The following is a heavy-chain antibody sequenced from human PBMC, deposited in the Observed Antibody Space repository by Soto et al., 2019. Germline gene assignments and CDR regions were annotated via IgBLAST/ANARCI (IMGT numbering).Heavy chain of an antibody. D-gene: IGHD1-26*01. CDR1: GGSISSSNW. CDR3: ARVSGSYYYGMDV. V-gene: IGHV4-4*02. J-gene: IGHJ6*02. CDR2: IYHSGST. Sequence: SETLSLTCAVSGGSISSSNWWSWVRQPPGKGLEWIGEIYHSGSTNYNPSLKSRVTISVDKSKNQFSLKLSSVIAADTAVYYCARVSGSYYYGMDVWGQGTTVTV.